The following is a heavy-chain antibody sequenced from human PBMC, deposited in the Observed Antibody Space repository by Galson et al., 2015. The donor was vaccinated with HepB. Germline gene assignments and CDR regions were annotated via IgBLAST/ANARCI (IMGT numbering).Heavy chain of an antibody. Sequence: SVKVSCKASGYTFTSYAMNWVRQAPGQGLEWMGWINTNTGNPTYAQGFTGRFVFSLDTSVSTAYLQISSLKAEDTAAYYCARDSSGGSADAFDIWGQGTMVTVSS. CDR3: ARDSSGGSADAFDI. CDR2: INTNTGNP. V-gene: IGHV7-4-1*02. CDR1: GYTFTSYA. D-gene: IGHD2-15*01. J-gene: IGHJ3*02.